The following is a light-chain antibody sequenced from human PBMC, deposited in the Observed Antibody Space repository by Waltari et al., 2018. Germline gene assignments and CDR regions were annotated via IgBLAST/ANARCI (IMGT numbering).Light chain of an antibody. CDR2: AAS. CDR1: QSVSSSS. Sequence: EIVLTQSPGTLSLSPGERATLSCRASQSVSSSSLAWYQQKPGQAPRHLIYAASRRATGIPDRISVSGSETDFTLTLSSLEPEDFVVYYCQQHGSSPFTFGQGTKVEIK. CDR3: QQHGSSPFT. V-gene: IGKV3-20*01. J-gene: IGKJ2*01.